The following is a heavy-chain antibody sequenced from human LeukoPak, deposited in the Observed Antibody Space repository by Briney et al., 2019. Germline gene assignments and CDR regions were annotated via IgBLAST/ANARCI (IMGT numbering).Heavy chain of an antibody. D-gene: IGHD2-15*01. Sequence: ASVKVSCKASGYTFTSYGISWVRQAPGQGLEWMGWISAYNGNTNYAQKLQGRVTMTTDTSTSTAYMELRSLRSEDTAVYYCARSVEVVAATPIDYWGQGTLVTVSS. V-gene: IGHV1-18*01. J-gene: IGHJ4*02. CDR1: GYTFTSYG. CDR2: ISAYNGNT. CDR3: ARSVEVVAATPIDY.